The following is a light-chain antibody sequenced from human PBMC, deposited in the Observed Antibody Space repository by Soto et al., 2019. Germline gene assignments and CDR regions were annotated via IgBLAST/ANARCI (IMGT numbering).Light chain of an antibody. CDR3: QQAHSFPYT. Sequence: DIQMTQSPSSVSASVGDRVTITCRASQSISMWLARYQQKPGKAPKLLIYAASSLQSGVPSRFSGSGSGTDFTLTITSLQPEDFATYYCQQAHSFPYTFGQGTKLRIK. J-gene: IGKJ2*01. V-gene: IGKV1D-12*01. CDR1: QSISMW. CDR2: AAS.